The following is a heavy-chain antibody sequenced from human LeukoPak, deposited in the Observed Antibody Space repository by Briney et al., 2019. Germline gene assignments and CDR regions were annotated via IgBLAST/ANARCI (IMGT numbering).Heavy chain of an antibody. J-gene: IGHJ6*02. Sequence: GGSLRLSCAASGFTFSSYAMSWVRQAPGKGLEWVSAISGSGGSTYYADSVKGRFTISRDNSKNTLYLQMNSLRAEDTAVYYCARDLVGELLGYYYGMDVWGQGTTVTVSS. CDR3: ARDLVGELLGYYYGMDV. V-gene: IGHV3-23*01. D-gene: IGHD3-10*01. CDR2: ISGSGGST. CDR1: GFTFSSYA.